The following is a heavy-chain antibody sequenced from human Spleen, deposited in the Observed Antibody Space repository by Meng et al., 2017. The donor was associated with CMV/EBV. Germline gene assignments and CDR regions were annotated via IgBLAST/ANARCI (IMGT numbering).Heavy chain of an antibody. D-gene: IGHD3-16*01. J-gene: IGHJ2*01. CDR3: ASTTRLFGVNWYFDL. Sequence: QGRVVACGGGGKKTGVSVKVACKASGRTFSSYDISWGRQAPGKGLEWMGGIIPIIGKANYAQKFQGRVTITADESTRTAYMELSSLRSEDTAVYYCASTTRLFGVNWYFDLWGRGTLVTVSS. CDR1: GRTFSSYD. CDR2: IIPIIGKA. V-gene: IGHV1-69*01.